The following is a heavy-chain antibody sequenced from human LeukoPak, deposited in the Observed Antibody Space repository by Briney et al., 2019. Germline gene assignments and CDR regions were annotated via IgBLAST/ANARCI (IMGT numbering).Heavy chain of an antibody. D-gene: IGHD5-24*01. V-gene: IGHV4-39*01. J-gene: IGHJ4*02. CDR1: GGSINSHSYY. CDR2: VYYDGTS. Sequence: PPETLSLTCTVSGGSINSHSYYWGWIRQPPGKGLEWIGSVYYDGTSYSNPSLKSRAAVFVDTSRDQFSLDLSFVTAADTALYYCVRHISTNTGYFDSCGQGTLVSVSS. CDR3: VRHISTNTGYFDS.